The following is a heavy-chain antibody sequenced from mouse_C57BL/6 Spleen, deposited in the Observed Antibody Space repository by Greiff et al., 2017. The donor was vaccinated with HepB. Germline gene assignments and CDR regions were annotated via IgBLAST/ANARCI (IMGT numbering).Heavy chain of an antibody. CDR2: ISNLAYSI. CDR1: GFTFSDYG. D-gene: IGHD3-1*01. J-gene: IGHJ2*01. Sequence: EVNVVESGGGLVQPGGSLKLSCAASGFTFSDYGMAWVRQAPRKGPEWVAFISNLAYSIYYADTVTGRFTISRENAKNTLYLEMSSLRSEDTAMYYCARFGAAYYFDYWGQGTTLTVSS. V-gene: IGHV5-15*01. CDR3: ARFGAAYYFDY.